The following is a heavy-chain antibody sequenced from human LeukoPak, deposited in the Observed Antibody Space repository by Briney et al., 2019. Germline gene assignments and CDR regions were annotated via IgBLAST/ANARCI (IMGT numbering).Heavy chain of an antibody. CDR3: ARGFGSGSYSYYYYGMDV. D-gene: IGHD3-3*01. Sequence: SETLSLTCAVYGGSFSGYYWSWIRQPPGRGLEWIGEINHSGSTNYNPSLKSRVTISVDTSKNQFSLKLSSVTAADTAVYYCARGFGSGSYSYYYYGMDVWGQGTTVTVSS. V-gene: IGHV4-34*01. CDR1: GGSFSGYY. J-gene: IGHJ6*02. CDR2: INHSGST.